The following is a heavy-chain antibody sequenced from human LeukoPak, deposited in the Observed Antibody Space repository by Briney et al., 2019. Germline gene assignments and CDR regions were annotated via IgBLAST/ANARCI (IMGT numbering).Heavy chain of an antibody. CDR2: IYSGGST. Sequence: PGGSLRLSCAASGFTVSSNYMSWVRQAPGKGLEWVSVIYSGGSTYYADSVKGRFTISRDNSKNTLYLQMNSLRAEDTAVYYCARDSPPSYYGSGAYFDYWGQGTLVTVSS. CDR3: ARDSPPSYYGSGAYFDY. J-gene: IGHJ4*02. D-gene: IGHD3-10*01. V-gene: IGHV3-53*01. CDR1: GFTVSSNY.